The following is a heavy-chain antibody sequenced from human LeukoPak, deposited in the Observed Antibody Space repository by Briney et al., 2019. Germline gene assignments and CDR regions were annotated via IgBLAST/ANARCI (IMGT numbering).Heavy chain of an antibody. CDR3: ARDLRRGYYFDY. V-gene: IGHV4-39*07. J-gene: IGHJ4*02. CDR2: MYYSGST. CDR1: GGSLSSSRYY. D-gene: IGHD1-26*01. Sequence: SETLSLTCTVSGGSLSSSRYYWGWVRQPPGKGLEWVGSMYYSGSTYYNPSLQRRVTISVDTSKNPFSLKLSSVSAADTAVYYCARDLRRGYYFDYWGQGTLVTVSS.